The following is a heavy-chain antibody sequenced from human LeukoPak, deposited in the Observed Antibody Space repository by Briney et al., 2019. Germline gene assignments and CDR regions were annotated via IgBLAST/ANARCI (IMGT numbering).Heavy chain of an antibody. D-gene: IGHD5-12*01. Sequence: GGSLRLSCAASGFTFSSYAMHWVRQAPGKGLEWVAVISYDGSNKYYADSVKGRFTISRDNSKNTLYLQMNSLRAEDTAVYYCARVGIGYPGTDYWGQGTLVIVSS. J-gene: IGHJ4*02. V-gene: IGHV3-30-3*01. CDR3: ARVGIGYPGTDY. CDR1: GFTFSSYA. CDR2: ISYDGSNK.